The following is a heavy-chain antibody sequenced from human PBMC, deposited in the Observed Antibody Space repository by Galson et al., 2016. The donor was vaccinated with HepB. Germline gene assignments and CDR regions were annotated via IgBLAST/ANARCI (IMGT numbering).Heavy chain of an antibody. CDR3: ARVLFPLGWLLPNLDY. V-gene: IGHV1-46*01. J-gene: IGHJ4*02. CDR1: GYTFTSHY. CDR2: IDPSGGST. D-gene: IGHD3-3*01. Sequence: SVKVSCKASGYTFTSHYIHWVRQAPGQGLEWMGIIDPSGGSTKYAQKFQGRVTMTRDTSTSTVYMELSSLRSDDTAVYYCARVLFPLGWLLPNLDYWGQGTLVTVSS.